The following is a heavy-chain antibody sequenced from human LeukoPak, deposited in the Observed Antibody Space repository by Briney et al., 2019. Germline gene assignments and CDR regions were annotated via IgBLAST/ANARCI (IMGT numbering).Heavy chain of an antibody. D-gene: IGHD3-22*01. CDR1: GGSISSSSYY. Sequence: PSETLSLTCTVSGGSISSSSYYWGWIRQPPGKGLEWIGSIYYSGSTYYNPSLKSRVTISVDTSKSQFSLKLSSVTAADTAVYYCARLPAVVNWYFDLWGRGTLVTVSS. CDR3: ARLPAVVNWYFDL. J-gene: IGHJ2*01. V-gene: IGHV4-39*01. CDR2: IYYSGST.